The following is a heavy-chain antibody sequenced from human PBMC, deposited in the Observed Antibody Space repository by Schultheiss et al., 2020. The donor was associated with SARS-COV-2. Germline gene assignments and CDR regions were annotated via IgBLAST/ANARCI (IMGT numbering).Heavy chain of an antibody. CDR3: ARDFYYDSSGFDAFDI. D-gene: IGHD3-22*01. J-gene: IGHJ3*02. Sequence: SQTLSLTCTVSGGSISSYYWSWIRQPPGKGLEWIGYIYYSGSTYYNPSLKSRVTISVDTSKNQFSLKLSSVTAADTAVYYCARDFYYDSSGFDAFDIWGQGTMVTVSS. CDR1: GGSISSYY. CDR2: IYYSGST. V-gene: IGHV4-59*12.